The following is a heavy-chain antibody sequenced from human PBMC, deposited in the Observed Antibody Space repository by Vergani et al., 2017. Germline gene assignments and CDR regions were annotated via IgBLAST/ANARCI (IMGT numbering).Heavy chain of an antibody. CDR3: ASKRGACRAAYCHSYDF. CDR2: MDYSEST. Sequence: QVQLQESGPVLLRPSETLSLTCAVSGYSISSGYYWGWIRQPPGKGLEWIGSMDYSESTSYNPSLESRISISFETPKNQFSLRLTSVTAADTAVYYCASKRGACRAAYCHSYDFWGQGTLVGVSS. CDR1: GYSISSGYY. V-gene: IGHV4-38-2*01. J-gene: IGHJ4*02. D-gene: IGHD2-15*01.